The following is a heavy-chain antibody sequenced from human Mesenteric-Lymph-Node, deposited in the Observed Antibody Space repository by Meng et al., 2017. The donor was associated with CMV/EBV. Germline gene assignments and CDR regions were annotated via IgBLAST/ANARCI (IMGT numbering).Heavy chain of an antibody. Sequence: ASVKVSCKASGYTFTSYDVNWVRQATGQGLEWMGWMNPNRGNTGYAQKFQGRVTMTRNTSINTAYMELSSLRSEDMAVYYCARGARKGYCSGSSCYSSSPFDYWGQGTLVTVSS. D-gene: IGHD2-15*01. CDR2: MNPNRGNT. V-gene: IGHV1-8*01. CDR3: ARGARKGYCSGSSCYSSSPFDY. CDR1: GYTFTSYD. J-gene: IGHJ4*02.